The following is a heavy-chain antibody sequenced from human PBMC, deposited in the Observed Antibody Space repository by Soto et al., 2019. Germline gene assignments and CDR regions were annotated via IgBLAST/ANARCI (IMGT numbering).Heavy chain of an antibody. CDR1: GGTFSSYA. CDR2: IIPIFGTA. V-gene: IGHV1-69*13. Sequence: SVKVSCKASGGTFSSYAISWVRQAPGQGLEWMGGIIPIFGTANYAQKFQGRVTITADESTSTAYMELSSLRSGDTAVYYCARDEVDTAMAADYYYGMDVWGQGTTVTVYS. D-gene: IGHD5-18*01. CDR3: ARDEVDTAMAADYYYGMDV. J-gene: IGHJ6*02.